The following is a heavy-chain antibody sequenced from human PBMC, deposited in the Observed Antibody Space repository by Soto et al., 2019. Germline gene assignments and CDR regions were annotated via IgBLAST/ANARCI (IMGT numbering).Heavy chain of an antibody. J-gene: IGHJ4*02. D-gene: IGHD2-2*01. CDR2: ISYDGGNE. Sequence: QVQLVESGGGVVQPGRSLRLSCAASGFTFSSYVMHWVRQAPGKGLEWVALISYDGGNEYYADSVKGRFTISRDNSKNTPYLQMNSLRLEDTAIYYGAKDPLHCVTTSCYVPGDYWGQGTLVTVSS. CDR1: GFTFSSYV. CDR3: AKDPLHCVTTSCYVPGDY. V-gene: IGHV3-30*18.